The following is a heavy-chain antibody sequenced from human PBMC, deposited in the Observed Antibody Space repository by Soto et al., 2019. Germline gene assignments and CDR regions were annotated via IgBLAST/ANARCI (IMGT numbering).Heavy chain of an antibody. Sequence: QVQLQESGPGLVVPSGTLSLNCAVFGGYITSRDWGSWVRQPPGGGLEWIGEVHHSGTTNYNPSLKXRXTXXIDASKNQFSLKLTSVTAADTAVYYCARRYHVDYGEFLGDNWGQGILVTVSS. D-gene: IGHD4-17*01. CDR2: VHHSGTT. J-gene: IGHJ1*01. CDR3: ARRYHVDYGEFLGDN. V-gene: IGHV4-4*02. CDR1: GGYITSRDW.